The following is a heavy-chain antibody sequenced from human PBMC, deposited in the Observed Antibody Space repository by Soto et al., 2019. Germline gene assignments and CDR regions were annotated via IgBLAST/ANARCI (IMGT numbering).Heavy chain of an antibody. CDR1: GGSISSYY. D-gene: IGHD5-12*01. J-gene: IGHJ3*02. CDR2: IYYSGST. CDR3: ARRCGYAFHI. Sequence: QVPLQESGPGLVKPSETLSLTCTVSGGSISSYYWSWIRQPPGKGLEWIGYIYYSGSTNYNPSLKSRVTISVDTSKNQSSLKLSSVTAADTAVYYCARRCGYAFHIWGQGTMVTVSS. V-gene: IGHV4-59*08.